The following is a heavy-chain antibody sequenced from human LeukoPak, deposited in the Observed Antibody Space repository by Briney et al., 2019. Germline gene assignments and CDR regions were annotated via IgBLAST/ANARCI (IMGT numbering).Heavy chain of an antibody. Sequence: SETLSLTCAVSGGSISSNSYYWGWIRQPPGKGLEWIGSIYYSGSTYYNPSLKSRVTISVDTSKNQFSLKLSSVTAADTAVYYCARVCGWYNAFDIWGQGTMVTVSS. V-gene: IGHV4-39*01. CDR1: GGSISSNSYY. J-gene: IGHJ3*02. D-gene: IGHD6-19*01. CDR3: ARVCGWYNAFDI. CDR2: IYYSGST.